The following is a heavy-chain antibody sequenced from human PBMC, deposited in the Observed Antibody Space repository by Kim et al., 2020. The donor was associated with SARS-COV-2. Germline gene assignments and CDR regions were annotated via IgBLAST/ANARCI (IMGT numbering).Heavy chain of an antibody. CDR1: GFTFSSYA. D-gene: IGHD1-7*01. J-gene: IGHJ4*02. V-gene: IGHV3-23*01. CDR2: ISGSGGST. Sequence: GGSLRLSCAASGFTFSSYAMSWVRQAPGKGLEWVAAISGSGGSTYYADSVKGRFTISRDNSKYTLYLQMNSLRAEDTAVYYCAKSPGTTSLSFDYWGQGTLVTVSS. CDR3: AKSPGTTSLSFDY.